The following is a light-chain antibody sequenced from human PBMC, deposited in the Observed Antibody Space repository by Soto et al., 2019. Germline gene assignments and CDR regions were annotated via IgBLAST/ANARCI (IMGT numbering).Light chain of an antibody. Sequence: DIQMTQSPSTLSASVGDRVTITCRANQSISRWLAWYQQKPGKAPELLIYDASSLESGVPSRFSGSGSGTEFTLTISSPQPDDVATFYCQHYNNYPWTFGHGTKVEIK. CDR3: QHYNNYPWT. J-gene: IGKJ1*01. V-gene: IGKV1-5*01. CDR2: DAS. CDR1: QSISRW.